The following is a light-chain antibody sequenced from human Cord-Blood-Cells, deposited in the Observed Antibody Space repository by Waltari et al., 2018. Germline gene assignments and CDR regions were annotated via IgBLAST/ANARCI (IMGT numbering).Light chain of an antibody. CDR2: EVS. Sequence: QSALTQPASVSGSPGPSITLPCTGTSSDVGSYTLVSWYQQHPGKAPKLMIYEVSKRPSGVSNRFSGSKSGNTASLTISGLQAEDEADYYCCSYAGSSTYVVFGGGTKLTVL. V-gene: IGLV2-23*02. J-gene: IGLJ2*01. CDR3: CSYAGSSTYVV. CDR1: SSDVGSYTL.